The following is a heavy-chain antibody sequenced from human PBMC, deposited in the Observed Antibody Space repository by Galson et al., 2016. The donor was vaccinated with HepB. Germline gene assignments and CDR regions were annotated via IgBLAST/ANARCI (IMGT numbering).Heavy chain of an antibody. CDR2: INPSVGRT. CDR1: GYRFFTYG. Sequence: SVKVSCKASGYRFFTYGISWVRQAPGQGLEWMGIINPSVGRTTYSQNFQGRVTMTGDTSTSTVYMELTSLRSEDTAVYYCARDMQKVAVTVRVEGDFWGQGTLVTVSS. D-gene: IGHD2-21*02. V-gene: IGHV1-46*01. CDR3: ARDMQKVAVTVRVEGDF. J-gene: IGHJ4*02.